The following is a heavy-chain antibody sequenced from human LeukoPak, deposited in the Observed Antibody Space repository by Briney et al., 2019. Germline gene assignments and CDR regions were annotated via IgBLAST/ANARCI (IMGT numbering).Heavy chain of an antibody. D-gene: IGHD6-25*01. V-gene: IGHV3-33*01. CDR3: ARGSNPRSGSYYYYYMDV. CDR1: GFTFSSYG. J-gene: IGHJ6*03. CDR2: IWYDGSNK. Sequence: PGGSLRLSCAASGFTFSSYGMHWVRQAPGKGLEWVAVIWYDGSNKYYADSVKGRFTISRDNSKNTLYLQMNSLRAEDTAVYYCARGSNPRSGSYYYYYMDVWGKGITVTVSS.